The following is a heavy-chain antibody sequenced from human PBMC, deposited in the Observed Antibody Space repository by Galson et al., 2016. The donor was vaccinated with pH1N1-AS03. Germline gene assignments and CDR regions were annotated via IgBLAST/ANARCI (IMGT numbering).Heavy chain of an antibody. CDR1: GFTLSNAW. D-gene: IGHD3-10*01. Sequence: SLRLSCAVSGFTLSNAWMTWVRQAPGKGLEYVGRIESRAAGGTTDYAAPVKGRFSISRDDSKNTLYLQMNSLKIEDTAVYYCSVRDFDWGQGTLVTVSS. V-gene: IGHV3-15*04. J-gene: IGHJ4*02. CDR3: SVRDFD. CDR2: IESRAAGGTT.